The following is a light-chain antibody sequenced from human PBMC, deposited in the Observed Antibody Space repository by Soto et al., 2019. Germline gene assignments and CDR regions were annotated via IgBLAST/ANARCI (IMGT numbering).Light chain of an antibody. J-gene: IGKJ3*01. CDR3: QYYGCSAL. V-gene: IGKV3-20*01. CDR2: GAS. Sequence: EIVLTQSPGTLSLSPGERATLSCRASQSVSSTYLAWYQQKAGQAPRLLMYGASIRASGIPDRFSGSGSAKDFPLTISRLEPEYFAGYYCQYYGCSALFGPGTKLDIK. CDR1: QSVSSTY.